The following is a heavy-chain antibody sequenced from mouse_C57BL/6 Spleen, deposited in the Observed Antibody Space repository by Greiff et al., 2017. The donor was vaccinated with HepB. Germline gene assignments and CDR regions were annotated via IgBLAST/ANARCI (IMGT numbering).Heavy chain of an antibody. CDR3: TRRGLGDY. CDR2: IDPETGGT. Sequence: VKLQESGAELVRPGASVTLSCKASGYTFTDYEMHWVKQTPVHGLEWIGAIDPETGGTAYNQKFKGKAILTADKSSSTAYMELRSLTSEDSAVYYCTRRGLGDYWGQGTTLTVSS. CDR1: GYTFTDYE. D-gene: IGHD4-1*01. V-gene: IGHV1-15*01. J-gene: IGHJ2*01.